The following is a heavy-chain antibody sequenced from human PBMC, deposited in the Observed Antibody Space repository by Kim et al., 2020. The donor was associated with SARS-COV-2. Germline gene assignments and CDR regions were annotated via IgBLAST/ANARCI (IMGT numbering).Heavy chain of an antibody. CDR3: AGDQGYYDFWSCYPPGPYWFDP. D-gene: IGHD3-3*01. V-gene: IGHV3-11*06. CDR2: VSSSSYT. CDR1: GFTFSDYY. J-gene: IGHJ5*02. Sequence: GGSLRLSCAASGFTFSDYYMSWIRQAPGKGLEWVSYVSSSSYTNYADSAKGRFTISRDNAKNSLYLHMNSLRAADTAVYYCAGDQGYYDFWSCYPPGPYWFDPWGQGTLVTVSS.